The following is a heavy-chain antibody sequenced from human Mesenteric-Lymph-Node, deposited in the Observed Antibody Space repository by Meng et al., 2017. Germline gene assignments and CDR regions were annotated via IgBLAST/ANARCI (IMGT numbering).Heavy chain of an antibody. V-gene: IGHV3-73*01. CDR3: TRHDGSTADMNY. J-gene: IGHJ4*02. CDR1: GFTFSGSA. CDR2: IRSKANSYAT. Sequence: GESLKISCAASGFTFSGSAMHWVRQASGQGLEWVGRIRSKANSYATAYAASVKGRFTISRDDSKNTAYLQMNSLKTEDTAVYYCTRHDGSTADMNYWGQGTLVTVSS. D-gene: IGHD5-24*01.